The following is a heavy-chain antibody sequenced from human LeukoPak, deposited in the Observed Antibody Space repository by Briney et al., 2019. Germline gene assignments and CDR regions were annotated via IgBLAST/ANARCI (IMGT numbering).Heavy chain of an antibody. Sequence: SETLSLTCAVYGESFTTFYWGWIRQTPGKGLEWIGEINHTGSTNYNPSLKSRVTISIDTSKNQFSLKLNSVTAADTAVYYCARSLVATWWVFDIWGQGTMVTVSS. CDR2: INHTGST. CDR1: GESFTTFY. J-gene: IGHJ3*02. CDR3: ARSLVATWWVFDI. V-gene: IGHV4-34*01. D-gene: IGHD5-12*01.